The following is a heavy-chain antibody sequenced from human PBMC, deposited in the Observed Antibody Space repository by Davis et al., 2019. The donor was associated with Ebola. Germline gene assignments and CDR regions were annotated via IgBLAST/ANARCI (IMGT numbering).Heavy chain of an antibody. D-gene: IGHD5-18*01. CDR2: IIPMLGIP. V-gene: IGHV1-69*04. CDR1: GGTFSTYA. CDR3: ARDLGTAMATE. J-gene: IGHJ4*02. Sequence: AASVRVSCKASGGTFSTYAIDWVRQAPGRGLEWMGRIIPMLGIPNYAQRFQGRVTITADKSTSTAYMELSSLRSEDTAMYYCARDLGTAMATEWGQGTLVTVSS.